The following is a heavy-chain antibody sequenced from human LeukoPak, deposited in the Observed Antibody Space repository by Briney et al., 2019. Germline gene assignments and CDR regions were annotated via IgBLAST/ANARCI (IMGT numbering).Heavy chain of an antibody. Sequence: SETLSLTCTVSGGSISSYYWSWIRQPPGKGLEWIGYIYYSGSTNYNPSLKSRVTISVDTSKNQFSLKLSSVTAADTAVYYCASRTGYSSSWYAWYFDLWGRGTLVTVSS. D-gene: IGHD6-13*01. CDR2: IYYSGST. CDR3: ASRTGYSSSWYAWYFDL. V-gene: IGHV4-59*08. J-gene: IGHJ2*01. CDR1: GGSISSYY.